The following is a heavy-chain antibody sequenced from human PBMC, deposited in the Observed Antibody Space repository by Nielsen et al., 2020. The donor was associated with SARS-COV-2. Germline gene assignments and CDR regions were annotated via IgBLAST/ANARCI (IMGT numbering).Heavy chain of an antibody. CDR2: IYYSGST. CDR3: ASSDTAMVGY. J-gene: IGHJ4*02. Sequence: RQAPGKGLEWIGSIYYSGSTYYNPSLKSRVTISVDTSKNQFSLKLSSVTAADTAVYYCASSDTAMVGYWGQGTLVTVSS. D-gene: IGHD5-18*01. V-gene: IGHV4-39*07.